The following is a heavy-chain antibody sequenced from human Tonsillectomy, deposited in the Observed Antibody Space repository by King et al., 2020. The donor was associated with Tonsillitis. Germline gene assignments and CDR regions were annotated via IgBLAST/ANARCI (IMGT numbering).Heavy chain of an antibody. CDR3: ARAVKPAARNNWFDP. Sequence: VQLVQSGAEVKKPGSSVKVSCKASGGTFSGYGINWVRQAPGQGPEWMGGIIPLFGTADYAQKFQGRVTITADESTSTVYMEVISLRSEDTAVYYCARAVKPAARNNWFDPWGQGTLVTVSS. D-gene: IGHD2-2*01. V-gene: IGHV1-69*12. CDR2: IIPLFGTA. J-gene: IGHJ5*02. CDR1: GGTFSGYG.